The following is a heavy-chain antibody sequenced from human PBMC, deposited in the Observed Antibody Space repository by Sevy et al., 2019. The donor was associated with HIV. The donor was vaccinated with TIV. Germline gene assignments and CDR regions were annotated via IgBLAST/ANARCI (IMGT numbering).Heavy chain of an antibody. J-gene: IGHJ4*02. V-gene: IGHV3-30-3*01. CDR3: ARGFYDYGDYVPGIFFDY. Sequence: GGSLRLSCAASGFTFSSYAMHWVRQAPGKGLEWVAVISYDGSNKYYADSVKGRFTISRDKSKNTLYLQMNSLRAEDTAVYYCARGFYDYGDYVPGIFFDYWGQGTLVTVSS. CDR2: ISYDGSNK. CDR1: GFTFSSYA. D-gene: IGHD4-17*01.